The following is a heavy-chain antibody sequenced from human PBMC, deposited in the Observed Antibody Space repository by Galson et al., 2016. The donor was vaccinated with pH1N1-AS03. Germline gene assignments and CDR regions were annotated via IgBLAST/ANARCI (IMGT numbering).Heavy chain of an antibody. CDR3: ARHREYQVLSSAMDV. Sequence: QSGAEVKKSGESLKISCQTSGYNFNAYWIAWVRQMPGKGLEWMGFIYPVDSDTRYRPSFQGQLTISADKSVTTAYLQWSSLQASDTAIYYCARHREYQVLSSAMDVWGQGTTVTVSS. CDR1: GYNFNAYW. V-gene: IGHV5-51*01. J-gene: IGHJ6*02. D-gene: IGHD2-2*01. CDR2: IYPVDSDT.